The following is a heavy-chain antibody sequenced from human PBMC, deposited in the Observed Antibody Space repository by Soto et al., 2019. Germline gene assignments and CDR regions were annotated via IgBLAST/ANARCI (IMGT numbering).Heavy chain of an antibody. CDR3: AHTYYYDSSGYYYQYYYGMDV. V-gene: IGHV2-5*01. Sequence: QITLKESGPTLVKPTQTLTLTCTFSGFSLSTSGVGVGWIRQPPGKALEWLALIYWNDDKRYSPSLKSRLTITKDTTKNQVVLKMTIMDPVDTATYYCAHTYYYDSSGYYYQYYYGMDVWGQGTTVTVSS. J-gene: IGHJ6*02. CDR1: GFSLSTSGVG. D-gene: IGHD3-22*01. CDR2: IYWNDDK.